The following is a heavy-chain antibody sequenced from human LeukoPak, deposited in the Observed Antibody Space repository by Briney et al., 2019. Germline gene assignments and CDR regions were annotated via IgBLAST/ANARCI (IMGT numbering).Heavy chain of an antibody. V-gene: IGHV4-61*02. Sequence: SETLSLTCTVSGGSISSGSYYWSWIRQPAGKGLEWIGRIDPSGSTNYDPSLKSRVTISVDTSKNQFSLRLSSVTAADTAVYYRARESRPYDILTGYLWGAFDYWGQGTLVTVSS. CDR2: IDPSGST. CDR3: ARESRPYDILTGYLWGAFDY. CDR1: GGSISSGSYY. D-gene: IGHD3-9*01. J-gene: IGHJ4*02.